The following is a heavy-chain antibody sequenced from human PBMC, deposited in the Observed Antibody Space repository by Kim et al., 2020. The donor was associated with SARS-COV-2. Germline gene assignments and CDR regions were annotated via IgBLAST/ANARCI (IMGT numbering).Heavy chain of an antibody. CDR2: INTKNGNP. CDR3: ARVLNIKGDNY. CDR1: GDTISTSA. Sequence: ASVKVSCKASGDTISTSAINWVRQAPGQGLEWIGWINTKNGNPTYAQGFTGRFVFSLDTSVSTAYLQISSLKAEDTAVYYCARVLNIKGDNYLGHGTLVT. D-gene: IGHD3-16*01. J-gene: IGHJ4*01. V-gene: IGHV7-4-1*02.